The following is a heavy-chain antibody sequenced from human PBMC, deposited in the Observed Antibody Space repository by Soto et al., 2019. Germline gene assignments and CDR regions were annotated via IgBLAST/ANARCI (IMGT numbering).Heavy chain of an antibody. CDR3: ARGPPITTTVVEGPEFDP. Sequence: QVQLVESGGGVVQPGKSLRLSCAASGFTFSTYGMHWVRQAPGKGLKWVALIWFDGNKKHYEDSVKGRFTISRDNSKHTLYLQMDSLRGEDTAVYYCARGPPITTTVVEGPEFDPWGQGTLVTVSS. CDR2: IWFDGNKK. V-gene: IGHV3-33*01. CDR1: GFTFSTYG. D-gene: IGHD3-22*01. J-gene: IGHJ5*02.